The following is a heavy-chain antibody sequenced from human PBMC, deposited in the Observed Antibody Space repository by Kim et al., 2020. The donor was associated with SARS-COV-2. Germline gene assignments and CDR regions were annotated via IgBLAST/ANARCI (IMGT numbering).Heavy chain of an antibody. CDR2: IYSGGSST. CDR3: AKGTGSLDY. J-gene: IGHJ4*02. V-gene: IGHV3-23*03. CDR1: GFTFSSYA. Sequence: GGSLRLSCAASGFTFSSYAMSWVRQAPGKGLEWVSVIYSGGSSTYYADSVKGRFTISRDNSKNTLYLQMNSLRAEDTAVYYCAKGTGSLDYWGQGTLVTVSS. D-gene: IGHD6-25*01.